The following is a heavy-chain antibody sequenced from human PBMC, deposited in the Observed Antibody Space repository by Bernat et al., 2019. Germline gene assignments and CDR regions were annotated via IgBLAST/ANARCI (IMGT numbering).Heavy chain of an antibody. V-gene: IGHV3-23*01. CDR2: ISGSGDST. CDR1: GFTFSSNA. Sequence: EVQLLESGGGLVQPGGSLRLSCAASGFTFSSNAMTWVRQAPGKGLAWVAAISGSGDSTYYADSVKGRITISRDNTRDTPCGRMNSLGAEDTAVYYCARRGAAQWGRFDHWGQGALVTVSS. CDR3: ARRGAAQWGRFDH. D-gene: IGHD1-26*01. J-gene: IGHJ4*02.